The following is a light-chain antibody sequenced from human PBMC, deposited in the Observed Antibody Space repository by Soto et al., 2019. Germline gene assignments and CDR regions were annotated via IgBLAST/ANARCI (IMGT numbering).Light chain of an antibody. CDR1: QSVSGF. CDR2: GAS. Sequence: EIVLTQSPATLSLSPGERATLSCRASQSVSGFLAWYQQKPGQAPRLLIYGASNRATGIPARFSGSGSGTDFTLTISSLEPEDFAVYYCQQRSNWLWTFGQGTKVEIK. V-gene: IGKV3-11*01. J-gene: IGKJ1*01. CDR3: QQRSNWLWT.